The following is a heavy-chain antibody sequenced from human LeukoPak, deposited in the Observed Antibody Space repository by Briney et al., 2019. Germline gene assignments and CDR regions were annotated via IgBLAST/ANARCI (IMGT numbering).Heavy chain of an antibody. CDR1: GFTFNTYT. V-gene: IGHV3-30-3*01. CDR3: ARDQSGTYSIDY. Sequence: GGSLRPSCAASGFTFNTYTMNWVRQAPGKGLEWVIFISYDGNKKYYAESVKGRFTISRDNSKNTVYLQMNSLSTEDTAVYYCARDQSGTYSIDYWGQGTLVTVSS. D-gene: IGHD1-26*01. J-gene: IGHJ4*02. CDR2: ISYDGNKK.